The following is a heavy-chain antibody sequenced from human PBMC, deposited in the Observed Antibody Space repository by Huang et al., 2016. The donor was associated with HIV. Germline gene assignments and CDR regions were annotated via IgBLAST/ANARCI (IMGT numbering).Heavy chain of an antibody. V-gene: IGHV3-33*04. D-gene: IGHD3-22*01. CDR3: ARGDYYDSSGYHPGYFDY. CDR2: IRNDVMKK. CDR1: GFILSNYG. Sequence: VQLIESGGGVVQPGKSLRLSCATSGFILSNYGLHWFRQAPGKELRWVAFIRNDVMKKNYADSVRGRFTVGRDNGNNTLFLQMRSLGVDDTAVYYCARGDYYDSSGYHPGYFDYWGQGILVTVSS. J-gene: IGHJ4*02.